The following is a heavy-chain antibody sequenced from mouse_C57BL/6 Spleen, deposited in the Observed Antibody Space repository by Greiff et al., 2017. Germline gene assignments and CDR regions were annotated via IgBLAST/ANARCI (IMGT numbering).Heavy chain of an antibody. D-gene: IGHD1-1*01. J-gene: IGHJ1*03. V-gene: IGHV1-50*01. CDR1: GYTFTSYW. CDR3: ARDTTTVVADWYFDV. Sequence: QVQLQQPGAELVKPGASVKLSCKASGYTFTSYWMQWVKQRPGQGLEWIGELDPSDSYTNYNQKFKGKATLTVDTSSSTAYMQLSSLTSEDAAVDYGARDTTTVVADWYFDVWGTGTTVTVSS. CDR2: LDPSDSYT.